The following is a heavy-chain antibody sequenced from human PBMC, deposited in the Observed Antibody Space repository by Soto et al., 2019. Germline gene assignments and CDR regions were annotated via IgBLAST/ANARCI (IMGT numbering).Heavy chain of an antibody. V-gene: IGHV1-18*01. CDR3: ATSIHTHNDSSGYPNFDY. CDR2: ISAYNGNT. D-gene: IGHD3-22*01. J-gene: IGHJ4*02. Sequence: ASVKVSCKASGYTFTSYGISWVRQAPGQGLEWMGWISAYNGNTNYAQKLQGRVTMTTDTSTDTAYMELRSLRSEDTAVYYCATSIHTHNDSSGYPNFDYWGQGTLVTVSS. CDR1: GYTFTSYG.